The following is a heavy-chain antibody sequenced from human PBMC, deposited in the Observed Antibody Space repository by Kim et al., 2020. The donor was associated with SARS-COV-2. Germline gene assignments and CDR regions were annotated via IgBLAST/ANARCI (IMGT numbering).Heavy chain of an antibody. CDR2: IYYSGNS. Sequence: SETLSLTCTVSGGSISSGAYYWSWIRQHPGKGLEWIGYIYYSGNSYYNPSLKSRVTMSVDTSKNQFSLKLTSVTAADTAVDYCARKDYGLDVWGQGTTVT. V-gene: IGHV4-31*03. J-gene: IGHJ6*02. CDR3: ARKDYGLDV. CDR1: GGSISSGAYY.